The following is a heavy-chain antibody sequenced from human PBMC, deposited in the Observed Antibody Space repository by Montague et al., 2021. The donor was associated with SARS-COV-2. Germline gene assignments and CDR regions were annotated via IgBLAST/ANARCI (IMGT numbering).Heavy chain of an antibody. D-gene: IGHD2-21*02. V-gene: IGHV4-59*01. CDR3: ARGGGDSADYYYYAMDV. CDR1: GGSISSYY. Sequence: SETLSLTCTVSGGSISSYYWSWIRQPPGKGLQWIGYIYNNGSTSCNTSLKSRVTLSIDTSKNQFSLKLTSVTAADTAVYYCARGGGDSADYYYYAMDVWGQGTTVIVSS. CDR2: IYNNGST. J-gene: IGHJ6*02.